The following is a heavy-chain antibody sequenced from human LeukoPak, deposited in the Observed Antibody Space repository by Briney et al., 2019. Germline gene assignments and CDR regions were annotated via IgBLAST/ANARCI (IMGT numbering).Heavy chain of an antibody. D-gene: IGHD2-2*01. Sequence: SETLPLTCAVFRGSITNSSCYWGWIRQPPGKGLEWIWGIYYTGTTYYSPSLNSRITISMDTSKNQFSLRLASVTAADTALYYCARRAVVPAAVSYFDNWGQGTLVTVSS. V-gene: IGHV4-39*01. CDR1: RGSITNSSCY. CDR2: IYYTGTT. CDR3: ARRAVVPAAVSYFDN. J-gene: IGHJ4*02.